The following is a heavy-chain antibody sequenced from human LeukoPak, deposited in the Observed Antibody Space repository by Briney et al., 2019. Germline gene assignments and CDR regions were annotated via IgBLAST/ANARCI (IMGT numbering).Heavy chain of an antibody. J-gene: IGHJ5*02. CDR3: AREKDDYGDYRWFDP. CDR1: GFTFSSYG. Sequence: GGSLRLSCAAFGFTFSSYGMHWVRQAPGKGLEWVAVIWYDGSNKYYADSVKGRFTISRDNSKNTLYLQMNSLRAEDTAVYYCAREKDDYGDYRWFDPWGQGTLVTVSS. V-gene: IGHV3-33*01. D-gene: IGHD4-17*01. CDR2: IWYDGSNK.